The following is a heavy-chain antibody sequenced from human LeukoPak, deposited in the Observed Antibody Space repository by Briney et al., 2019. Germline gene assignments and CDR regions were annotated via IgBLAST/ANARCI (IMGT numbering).Heavy chain of an antibody. V-gene: IGHV3-66*01. CDR2: IYSGGGT. CDR1: GFTISTSY. Sequence: GGSLRLSCAASGFTISTSYMSWVRQAPGKGLEWVSIIYSGGGTYYADSVQARFTISRDISKNTLDLQMNSLRVEDTAVYYCARDGEGVDDSSGNYDYWGQGTLVTVSS. J-gene: IGHJ4*02. CDR3: ARDGEGVDDSSGNYDY. D-gene: IGHD3-22*01.